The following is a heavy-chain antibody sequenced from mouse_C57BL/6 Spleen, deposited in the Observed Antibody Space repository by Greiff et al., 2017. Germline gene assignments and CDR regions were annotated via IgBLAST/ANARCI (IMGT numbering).Heavy chain of an antibody. D-gene: IGHD2-4*01. CDR3: AKHYDYDGRSDY. Sequence: VHVKQSGPELVKPGASVKISCKASGYSFTDYNMNWVKQSNGKSLEWIGVINPNYGTTSYNQKFKGKATLTVDQSSSTAYMQLNSLTSEDSAVYYCAKHYDYDGRSDYWGQGTTLTVSS. CDR2: INPNYGTT. J-gene: IGHJ2*01. V-gene: IGHV1-39*01. CDR1: GYSFTDYN.